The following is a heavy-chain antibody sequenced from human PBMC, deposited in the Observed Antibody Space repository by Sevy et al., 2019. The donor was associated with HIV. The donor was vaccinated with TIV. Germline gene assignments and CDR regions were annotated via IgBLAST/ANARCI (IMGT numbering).Heavy chain of an antibody. J-gene: IGHJ4*02. V-gene: IGHV4-38-2*02. Sequence: SETLSLTCTVSGYSISSGYYWGWIRQPPGKGLEWIGSLYHSGSTYYNPSLQSRVTISVDTSKNQISLKLSPVTAADTAVYFCARVARFLEWLFRDSTPPHYFDYWGQGTLVTVSS. D-gene: IGHD3-3*01. CDR3: ARVARFLEWLFRDSTPPHYFDY. CDR1: GYSISSGYY. CDR2: LYHSGST.